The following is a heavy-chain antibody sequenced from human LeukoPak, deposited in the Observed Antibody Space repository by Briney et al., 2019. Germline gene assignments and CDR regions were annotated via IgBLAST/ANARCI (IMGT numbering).Heavy chain of an antibody. J-gene: IGHJ4*02. V-gene: IGHV3-21*01. CDR3: VRGGRGATAVDLFDY. D-gene: IGHD1-26*01. Sequence: KPGGSLRLSCAASGFTFSAYSINWVRQAPGKGLEWVSSISSSSSPIFYADSVKGRFTISRDNAQNSLYLQMNSLRAEDMALYYCVRGGRGATAVDLFDYWGQGTLVTVSS. CDR1: GFTFSAYS. CDR2: ISSSSSPI.